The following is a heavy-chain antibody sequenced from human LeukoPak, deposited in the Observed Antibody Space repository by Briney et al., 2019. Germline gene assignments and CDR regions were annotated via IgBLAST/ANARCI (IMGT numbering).Heavy chain of an antibody. CDR3: ARRGEAMDPFDY. CDR1: GYRFASYW. V-gene: IGHV5-51*01. D-gene: IGHD5-18*01. CDR2: IYPGDSET. Sequence: GESLKISCKGSGYRFASYWIGWVRQTPGKGLEWMGIIYPGDSETRYRPSFQGQVTISADKSISTAYLQWSSLKASDTAIYYCARRGEAMDPFDYWGQGTLVTVSS. J-gene: IGHJ4*02.